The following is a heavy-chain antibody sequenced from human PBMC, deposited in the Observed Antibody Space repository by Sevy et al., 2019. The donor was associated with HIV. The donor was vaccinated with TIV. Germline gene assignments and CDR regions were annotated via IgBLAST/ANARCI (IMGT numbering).Heavy chain of an antibody. D-gene: IGHD3-10*01. J-gene: IGHJ6*02. CDR3: ARRGYGSGNYYGMDV. Sequence: GGSLRLSCAASGFTFDDYGMSWVRQAPGKGLEWVSGINWNGGSTGYADSVKGRLTISRDNAKNSLYLQMNSLRAEDTALYYCARRGYGSGNYYGMDVWGQGTTVTVSS. CDR2: INWNGGST. V-gene: IGHV3-20*04. CDR1: GFTFDDYG.